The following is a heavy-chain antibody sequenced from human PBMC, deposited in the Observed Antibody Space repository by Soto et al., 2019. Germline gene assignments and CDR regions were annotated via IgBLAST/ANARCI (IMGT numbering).Heavy chain of an antibody. CDR3: ARASGGATAWDY. CDR1: GFSVSTNY. V-gene: IGHV3-53*01. J-gene: IGHJ4*02. CDR2: IYSGGTT. D-gene: IGHD6-19*01. Sequence: EVQLVESGGGLIQPGGSLRLSCAASGFSVSTNYMSWVRQAPGKGLEWVSGIYSGGTTYYADSVQGRFSISRDNSKNTLSLQMNSLRADDTAVYYCARASGGATAWDYWGQGTLVTVSS.